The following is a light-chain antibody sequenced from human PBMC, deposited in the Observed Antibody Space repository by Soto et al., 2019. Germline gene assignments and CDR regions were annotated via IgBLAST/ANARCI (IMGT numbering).Light chain of an antibody. V-gene: IGLV2-18*01. CDR2: DVI. CDR1: GSDVGDYEH. Sequence: QSALTQPPSVSGSPGQSVTISCTVTGSDVGDYEHVSWYQLAPGTAPKLLISDVINRPSGVPDRFSGSKSGNTPSLTISGLQAEDEADYYCGLFTSSATWVFGGGTKLTVL. J-gene: IGLJ3*02. CDR3: GLFTSSATWV.